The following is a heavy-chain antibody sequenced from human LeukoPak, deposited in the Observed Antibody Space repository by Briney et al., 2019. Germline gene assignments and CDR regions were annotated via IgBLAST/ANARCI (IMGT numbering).Heavy chain of an antibody. CDR1: GFTFSSYA. CDR2: ISYEGSNK. J-gene: IGHJ6*02. D-gene: IGHD3-22*01. V-gene: IGHV3-30-3*01. Sequence: GGSLRLSCAASGFTFSSYAMHWVRQAPGKGLEWVAVISYEGSNKYYADSVKGRFTISRDNSKNTLYLQMNSLRAEDTAVYYCARVGNSYDQDYYYYGMDVWGQGTTVTVSS. CDR3: ARVGNSYDQDYYYYGMDV.